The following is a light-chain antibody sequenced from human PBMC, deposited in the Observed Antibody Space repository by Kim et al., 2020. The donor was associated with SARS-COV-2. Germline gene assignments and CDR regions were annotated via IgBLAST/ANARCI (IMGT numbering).Light chain of an antibody. CDR1: SSDVGGYNY. CDR2: DPP. V-gene: IGLV2-11*01. CDR3: CSYAGSFSYV. Sequence: QSALTQPRSVSGSPGQSVTISCTGTSSDVGGYNYVSWYQQHPGKAPKLMIYDPPPRPPGVPDRFSGSKSGNTASLTVSGLQAEDEADYYCCSYAGSFSYVFGTGTKVTV. J-gene: IGLJ1*01.